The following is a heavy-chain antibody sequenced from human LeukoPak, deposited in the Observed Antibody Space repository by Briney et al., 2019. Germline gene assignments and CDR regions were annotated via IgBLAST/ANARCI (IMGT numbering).Heavy chain of an antibody. J-gene: IGHJ3*02. CDR1: GGSISSSSYY. D-gene: IGHD3-22*01. V-gene: IGHV4-39*07. CDR2: IYYSGST. CDR3: ARVHYYDFLDAFDI. Sequence: SETLSLTCTVSGGSISSSSYYWGWIRQPPGKGLEWIGSIYYSGSTNYNPSLKSRVTISVDASKNQFSLKLSSVTAADTAVYYCARVHYYDFLDAFDIWGQGTMVTVSS.